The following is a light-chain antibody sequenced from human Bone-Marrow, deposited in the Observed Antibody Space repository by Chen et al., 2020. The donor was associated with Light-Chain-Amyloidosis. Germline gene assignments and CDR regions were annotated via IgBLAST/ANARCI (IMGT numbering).Light chain of an antibody. CDR1: QSVLFTSNNKNY. Sequence: IVLTQSPDSLTVSLGERATIKCESSQSVLFTSNNKNYLAWYQQRPGQPPKLLISWASTRESGVPDRFSGSGSGTHFTLNISRLRAEDVAVYYCQQYYFSPLTFGGGTKVEVK. V-gene: IGKV4-1*01. CDR3: QQYYFSPLT. J-gene: IGKJ4*01. CDR2: WAS.